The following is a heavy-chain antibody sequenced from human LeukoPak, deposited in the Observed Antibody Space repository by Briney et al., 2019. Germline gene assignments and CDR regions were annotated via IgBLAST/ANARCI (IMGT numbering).Heavy chain of an antibody. CDR1: GFTSSSYS. CDR2: ISSSSSYI. CDR3: ARDTYDILTGYYKWAFDI. Sequence: GGSLRLSCAASGFTSSSYSMNWVRQAPGKGLEWVSSISSSSSYIYYADSVKGRFTISRDNAKNSLYLQMNSLRAEDTAVYYCARDTYDILTGYYKWAFDIWGQGTMVTVSS. J-gene: IGHJ3*02. D-gene: IGHD3-9*01. V-gene: IGHV3-21*06.